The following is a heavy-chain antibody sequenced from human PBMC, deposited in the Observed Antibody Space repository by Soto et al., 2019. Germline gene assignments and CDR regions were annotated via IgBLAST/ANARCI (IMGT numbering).Heavy chain of an antibody. CDR1: GFSLTSNAVG. CDR3: AHGSGWLFDF. J-gene: IGHJ4*02. D-gene: IGHD6-19*01. CDR2: IFWDDDN. V-gene: IGHV2-5*02. Sequence: QITLKESGPTLVKPTQTLTLTCTFSGFSLTSNAVGVGWFHQPPGKALGWLALIFWDDDNHYSPSLKSRLTFTKDTSKNQVVLIMTNMDPVDTATYYCAHGSGWLFDFWGQGTLVTVSS.